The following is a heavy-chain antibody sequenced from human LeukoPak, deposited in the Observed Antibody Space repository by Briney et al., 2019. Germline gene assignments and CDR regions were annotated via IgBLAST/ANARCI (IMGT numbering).Heavy chain of an antibody. CDR3: ARVILRYFDGGWFDP. D-gene: IGHD3-9*01. CDR2: IYTSGST. J-gene: IGHJ5*02. Sequence: SETLSLTCTVSGYSIRSGYYWSWIRQPAGKGLEWIGRIYTSGSTNYNPSLKSRVTMSVDTSKNQFSLKLSSVTAADTAVYYCARVILRYFDGGWFDPWGQGTLVTVSS. V-gene: IGHV4-4*07. CDR1: GYSIRSGYY.